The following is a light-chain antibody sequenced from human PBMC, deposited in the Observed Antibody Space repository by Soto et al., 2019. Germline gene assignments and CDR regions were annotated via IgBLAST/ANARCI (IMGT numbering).Light chain of an antibody. Sequence: QSVLTQPPSASGSPGQSVTISCTGTSSDVGTYNYVSWYQQHPGKAPKILIYGVNKRPAGVPDRFSGSKSGIMASLTVSGLQAEDEADYYCSSYAGNNNLYVFGTGTKVTVL. J-gene: IGLJ1*01. CDR3: SSYAGNNNLYV. CDR1: SSDVGTYNY. V-gene: IGLV2-8*01. CDR2: GVN.